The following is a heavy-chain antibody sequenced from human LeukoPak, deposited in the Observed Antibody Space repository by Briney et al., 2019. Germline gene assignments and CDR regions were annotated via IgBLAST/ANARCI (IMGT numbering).Heavy chain of an antibody. CDR3: ARGGSTVVTPMGFDY. D-gene: IGHD4-23*01. J-gene: IGHJ4*02. V-gene: IGHV4-59*01. CDR2: IYYSGST. Sequence: SETLSLTCTVSGGSISSYYWSWIRQPPGKGLEWIGYIYYSGSTNYNPSLKSRVTISVDTSKNQFSLKLSSVTAADTAVYYCARGGSTVVTPMGFDYWGQGTLVTVSS. CDR1: GGSISSYY.